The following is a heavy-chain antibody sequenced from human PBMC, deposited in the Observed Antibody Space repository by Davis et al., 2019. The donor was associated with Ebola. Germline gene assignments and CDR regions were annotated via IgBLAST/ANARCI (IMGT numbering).Heavy chain of an antibody. Sequence: AASVKVSCKASGYTFTSYGISWVRQAPGQGLEWMGIINPSGGSTSYAQKFQGRVTMTRDTSTSTVYMELSSLRSEDTAVYYCARGPPKYGDYEYYFDYWGQGTLVTVSS. V-gene: IGHV1-46*01. J-gene: IGHJ4*02. CDR1: GYTFTSYG. CDR2: INPSGGST. D-gene: IGHD4-17*01. CDR3: ARGPPKYGDYEYYFDY.